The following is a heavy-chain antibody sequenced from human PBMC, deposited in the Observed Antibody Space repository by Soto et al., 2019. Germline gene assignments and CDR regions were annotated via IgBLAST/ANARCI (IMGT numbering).Heavy chain of an antibody. D-gene: IGHD2-2*01. CDR2: IHHGGST. CDR1: GGSISSSNW. CDR3: ARDRLPGASGLVAMDV. J-gene: IGHJ6*02. V-gene: IGHV4-4*02. Sequence: PSETLSLTCAVSGGSISSSNWWRWVRQPPGKGLEWIGEIHHGGSTIYNPSLESRVTISVDKSKNQFSLKMSSVTAADTAVYYCARDRLPGASGLVAMDVWGQGTTVTVSS.